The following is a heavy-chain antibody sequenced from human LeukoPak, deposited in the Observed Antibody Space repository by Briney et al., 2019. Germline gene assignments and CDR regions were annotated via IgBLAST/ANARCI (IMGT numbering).Heavy chain of an antibody. CDR1: GFIFGNYP. CDR3: ARVKVDGVQAFDI. CDR2: ISGAGGSR. J-gene: IGHJ3*02. V-gene: IGHV3-23*01. D-gene: IGHD4-17*01. Sequence: PGGSLRLSCAASGFIFGNYPMSWVRQAPGKGLEWVSVISGAGGSRYYADSFRGRYTISRDNSQDTLYLQMNSLTVADTAVYYCARVKVDGVQAFDIWGQGTMVTVSS.